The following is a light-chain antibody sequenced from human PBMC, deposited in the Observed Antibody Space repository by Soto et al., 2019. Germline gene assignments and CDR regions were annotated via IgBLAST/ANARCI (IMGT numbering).Light chain of an antibody. CDR1: SSNIGDNP. J-gene: IGLJ1*01. CDR3: QVWDSSVLHHV. V-gene: IGLV1-44*01. Sequence: QSVLTQPPSASGTPGQRITISCSGSSSNIGDNPVNWYQQLPGAAPKLLIYINDQRPSGIPDRFSGSNSGNTATLTISRVEAGDEADYYCQVWDSSVLHHVFGTGTKVTVL. CDR2: IND.